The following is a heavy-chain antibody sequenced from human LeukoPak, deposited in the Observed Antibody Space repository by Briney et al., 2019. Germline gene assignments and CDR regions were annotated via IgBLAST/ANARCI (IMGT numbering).Heavy chain of an antibody. CDR3: ARDLSGVTGYTYGRGIDY. CDR2: IKKDGSEK. V-gene: IGHV3-7*01. D-gene: IGHD5-18*01. Sequence: PGGSLRLSCAASGFTFSSYWMSWVRQPPGKGLEWVANIKKDGSEKYYVDSVKGRFTISRDNAKTSLYLQMNSLRAEDTALYYCARDLSGVTGYTYGRGIDYWGQGTLVTVSS. J-gene: IGHJ4*02. CDR1: GFTFSSYW.